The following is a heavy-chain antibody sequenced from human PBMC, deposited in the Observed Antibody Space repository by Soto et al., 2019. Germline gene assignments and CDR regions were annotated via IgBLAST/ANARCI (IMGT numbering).Heavy chain of an antibody. Sequence: QLQLQESGPRLVKPSETLSLTCTVSGGSISSSIYYWGWIRQPPGMGLEWIGSIYYSGSTNCNPYLKRRIPWSVDTSRNQFSLRLTSVTAADTAVYYCARHFDYPAAFDIWGQGTVVTVSS. V-gene: IGHV4-39*01. J-gene: IGHJ3*02. D-gene: IGHD4-17*01. CDR3: ARHFDYPAAFDI. CDR2: IYYSGST. CDR1: GGSISSSIYY.